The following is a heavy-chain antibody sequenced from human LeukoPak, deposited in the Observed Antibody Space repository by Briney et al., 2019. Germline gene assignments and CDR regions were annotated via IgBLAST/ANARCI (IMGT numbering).Heavy chain of an antibody. V-gene: IGHV3-23*01. J-gene: IGHJ4*02. CDR2: ISGSGGST. Sequence: GGFLRLSCAASGFTFSSYAMSWVRQAPGKGLEWVSAISGSGGSTYYADSVKGRFTISRDNSKNTLYLQMNSLRAEDTAVYYCVPASIAAIDYWGQGTLVTVSS. CDR1: GFTFSSYA. D-gene: IGHD6-6*01. CDR3: VPASIAAIDY.